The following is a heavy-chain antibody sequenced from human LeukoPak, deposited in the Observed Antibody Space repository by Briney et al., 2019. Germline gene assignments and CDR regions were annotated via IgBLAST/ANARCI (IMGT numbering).Heavy chain of an antibody. Sequence: ASVKVSCKASGYTFFSYCITWVRQAPGQGLEWMGWISAYNANTNYARELQGRVTMTTDTSTSTAYMELRSLRSDDTAVYYCARVSFNGDSNWFDPWGQGTLVTVSS. V-gene: IGHV1-18*01. J-gene: IGHJ5*02. CDR3: ARVSFNGDSNWFDP. CDR1: GYTFFSYC. D-gene: IGHD4-17*01. CDR2: ISAYNANT.